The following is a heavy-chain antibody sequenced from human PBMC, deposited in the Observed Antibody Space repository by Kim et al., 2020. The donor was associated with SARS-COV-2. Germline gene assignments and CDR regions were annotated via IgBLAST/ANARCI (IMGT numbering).Heavy chain of an antibody. J-gene: IGHJ4*02. CDR1: GGSISSYY. CDR2: IYYSGST. D-gene: IGHD2-8*01. CDR3: ARDNGEYYFDY. Sequence: SQTLSLTCTVSGGSISSYYWSWIRQPPGKGLEWIGYIYYSGSTNYNPSLKRRVTISVDTSKNQFSLKLSSVTAADTAVYYCARDNGEYYFDYWGQGTLVTVSS. V-gene: IGHV4-59*01.